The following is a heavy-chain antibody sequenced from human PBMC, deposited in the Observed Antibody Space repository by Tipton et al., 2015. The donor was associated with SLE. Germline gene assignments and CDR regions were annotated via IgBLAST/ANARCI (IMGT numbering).Heavy chain of an antibody. CDR2: IYYSGGT. J-gene: IGHJ3*02. CDR3: AIDYGGNHRAYDI. V-gene: IGHV4-31*03. Sequence: TLSLTCTVSGDSISSGAYYWSWIRQHPGKGLEWIGHIYYSGGTYYNPSLKSRVTISLDTSKTQFSLKLNFVTAADTAVYYCAIDYGGNHRAYDIWGQGTVVTVSS. D-gene: IGHD4-23*01. CDR1: GDSISSGAYY.